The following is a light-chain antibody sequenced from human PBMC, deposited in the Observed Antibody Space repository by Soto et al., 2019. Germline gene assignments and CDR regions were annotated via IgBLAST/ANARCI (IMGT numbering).Light chain of an antibody. CDR1: SSDVGGYNY. CDR3: TTDTGRNPYVG. J-gene: IGLJ2*01. V-gene: IGLV2-14*03. Sequence: QSALTQPASLSGSPGQPITISCTGTSSDVGGYNYVSWDQHHPGKSPKLIIYDVRNRPSGVSNRFSGSKAGNTASLTISWHQDEDQAYYYCTTDTGRNPYVGFGGGTTLSVL. CDR2: DVR.